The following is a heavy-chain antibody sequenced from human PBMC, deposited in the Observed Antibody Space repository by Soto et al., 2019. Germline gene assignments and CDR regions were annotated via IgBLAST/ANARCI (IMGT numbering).Heavy chain of an antibody. J-gene: IGHJ4*02. V-gene: IGHV5-51*01. CDR3: ARRYSDGVGYYLDY. CDR2: IYPGDSDT. D-gene: IGHD3-22*01. Sequence: PGESLTISCKASGYSLTIYWIGWVRQMHGKGLEWMGIIYPGDSDTRYSPSFQGQVTISADKSISTAYLQWSSLKASDTAMYYCARRYSDGVGYYLDYWGQGTLVTVSS. CDR1: GYSLTIYW.